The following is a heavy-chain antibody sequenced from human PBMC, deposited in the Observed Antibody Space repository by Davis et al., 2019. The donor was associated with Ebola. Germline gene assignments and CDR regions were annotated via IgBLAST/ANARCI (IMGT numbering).Heavy chain of an antibody. CDR3: ARTYYYDSRGYRNAFDI. Sequence: PGGSLRLSCSASRFSFSNYGMKWVRQAPGKGLEYVSAISGSGETTYEAESVKGRFTISRDNSKNTLYLQMNSLRAEDTAVYYCARTYYYDSRGYRNAFDIWGQGTMVTVSS. CDR2: ISGSGETT. D-gene: IGHD3-22*01. CDR1: RFSFSNYG. J-gene: IGHJ3*02. V-gene: IGHV3-64*04.